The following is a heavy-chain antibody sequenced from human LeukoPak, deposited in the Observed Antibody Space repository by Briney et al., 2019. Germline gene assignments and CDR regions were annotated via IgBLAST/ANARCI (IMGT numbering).Heavy chain of an antibody. CDR1: GFTFSRFW. Sequence: PGGSLRLSCAASGFTFSRFWMTWVRQAPGKGLEWVADIKEDGSEKYYVDSVKGRFTISRDNAKYSLYLQMNSLRAEDTAVYFCGRDLWYGSGTCFDYWGQGTLVTVSS. J-gene: IGHJ4*02. CDR3: GRDLWYGSGTCFDY. D-gene: IGHD3-10*01. V-gene: IGHV3-7*03. CDR2: IKEDGSEK.